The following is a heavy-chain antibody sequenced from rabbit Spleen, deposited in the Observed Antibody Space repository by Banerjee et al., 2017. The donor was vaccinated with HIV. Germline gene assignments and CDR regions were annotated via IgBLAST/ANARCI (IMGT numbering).Heavy chain of an antibody. CDR3: ARDLVGVIGWNFYL. V-gene: IGHV1S40*01. D-gene: IGHD1-1*01. J-gene: IGHJ4*01. Sequence: QSLEESGGDLVKPGASLTLTCTASGVSFSGDSYMCWVRQAPGKGLEWIACINAVTGKAVYANWASGRFTISRTSSTTVTLRMTSLAAADRATYFCARDLVGVIGWNFYLWGQGTLVTVS. CDR2: INAVTGKA. CDR1: GVSFSGDSY.